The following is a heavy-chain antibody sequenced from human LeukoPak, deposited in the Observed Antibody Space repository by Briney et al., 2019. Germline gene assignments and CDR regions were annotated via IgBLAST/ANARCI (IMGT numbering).Heavy chain of an antibody. CDR3: ARDPGAAGTVWFDA. CDR2: ITTSSSYI. V-gene: IGHV3-21*01. D-gene: IGHD6-13*01. CDR1: GLPFSSYA. J-gene: IGHJ5*02. Sequence: KSGGSLTLSCAASGLPFSSYALNWLRQPPGKGLEWVSSITTSSSYIYYAHSVKGRFTISRDYAKNSLYLQMNSLRPEDTAVYYCARDPGAAGTVWFDAWGEGTLVTVSS.